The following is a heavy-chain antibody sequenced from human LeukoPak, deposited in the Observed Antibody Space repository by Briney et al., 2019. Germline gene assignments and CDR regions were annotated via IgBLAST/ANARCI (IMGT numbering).Heavy chain of an antibody. D-gene: IGHD3-10*01. CDR3: ARDLYYGSGTPPYSFDY. CDR2: IKQDGREK. CDR1: GFTFSSYW. Sequence: GGSLRLSCAASGFTFSSYWMSWVRPAPGKGLEWVANIKQDGREKYYVDSMKGRFTISRDNAKNSLYLQMNSLRAEDTAVYYCARDLYYGSGTPPYSFDYWGQGTLVTVSS. V-gene: IGHV3-7*01. J-gene: IGHJ4*02.